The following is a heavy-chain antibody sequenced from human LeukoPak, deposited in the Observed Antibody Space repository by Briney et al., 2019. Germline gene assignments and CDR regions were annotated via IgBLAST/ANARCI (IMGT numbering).Heavy chain of an antibody. D-gene: IGHD5-12*01. J-gene: IGHJ6*02. Sequence: TSETLSLTCAVYGGSFSGYYWSWIRQPPGKGLEWIGEINHSGSTNYNPSLKSQVTISVDTSKNQFSLKLSSVTAADTAVYYCASGGYSGYACYGMDVWGQGTTVTVSS. V-gene: IGHV4-34*01. CDR3: ASGGYSGYACYGMDV. CDR2: INHSGST. CDR1: GGSFSGYY.